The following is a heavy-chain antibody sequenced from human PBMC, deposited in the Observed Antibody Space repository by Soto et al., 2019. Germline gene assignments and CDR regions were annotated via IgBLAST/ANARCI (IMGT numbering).Heavy chain of an antibody. CDR2: ISTYTGNT. V-gene: IGHV1-18*01. CDR3: ATTTVVSLFRH. Sequence: QVQLVQSGAEVKKPGASVKVSCKASGYTFTSYGISWVRQAPGQGLEWMGWISTYTGNTDYAQKRQGRVTMTTDTATSTAYMELRSLRSDDTAVYYCATTTVVSLFRHWGQGTLVTVSS. D-gene: IGHD4-17*01. J-gene: IGHJ1*01. CDR1: GYTFTSYG.